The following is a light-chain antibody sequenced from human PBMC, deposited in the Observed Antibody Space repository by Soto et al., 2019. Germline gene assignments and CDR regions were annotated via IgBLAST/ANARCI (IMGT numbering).Light chain of an antibody. CDR2: GAS. V-gene: IGKV3-20*01. J-gene: IGKJ5*01. CDR3: QHFGGNTFT. Sequence: EILFTQSPATLSLSPGERATLSCRASQSVSSYLAWYQQKPGQAPSILIYGASTRDTGIPDRFSGSGSGTHFTLTISRLEPGDFEVYYCQHFGGNTFTFGQGTRLEIK. CDR1: QSVSSY.